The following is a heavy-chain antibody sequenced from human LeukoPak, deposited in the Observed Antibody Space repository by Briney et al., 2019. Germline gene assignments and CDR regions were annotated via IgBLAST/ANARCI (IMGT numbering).Heavy chain of an antibody. CDR2: ISSSSSYI. J-gene: IGHJ4*02. V-gene: IGHV3-21*01. Sequence: GGSLRLSCAASGFTFSSYNMNWVRQAPGKGLEWVSSISSSSSYIYYADSVKGRFTISRDNAENSLYLQMNSLRAEDTAVYYCARDGRIAAAGPMYYFDYWGQGTLVTVSS. CDR1: GFTFSSYN. D-gene: IGHD6-13*01. CDR3: ARDGRIAAAGPMYYFDY.